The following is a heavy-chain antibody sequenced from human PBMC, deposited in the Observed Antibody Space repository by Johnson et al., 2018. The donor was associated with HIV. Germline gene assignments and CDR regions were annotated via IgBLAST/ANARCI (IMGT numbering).Heavy chain of an antibody. CDR3: ARGGPYSSGWSGAGAFDI. V-gene: IGHV3-20*04. J-gene: IGHJ3*02. D-gene: IGHD6-19*01. CDR2: INWNGGST. CDR1: GFTFADYG. Sequence: EVQLVESGGGVVRPGGSLRVSCAASGFTFADYGMSWVRQAPGKGLEWVSGINWNGGSTGYADSVTGRFTISRDNAKNSLYLQMNTLRAEDTALYYCARGGPYSSGWSGAGAFDIWGQGTMVTVSS.